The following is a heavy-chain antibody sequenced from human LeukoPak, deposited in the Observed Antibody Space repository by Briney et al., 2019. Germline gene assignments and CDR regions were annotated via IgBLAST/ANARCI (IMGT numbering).Heavy chain of an antibody. CDR1: GFTFSNYA. V-gene: IGHV3-23*01. D-gene: IGHD3-3*01. J-gene: IGHJ4*02. Sequence: GGSLRLSCAASGFTFSNYAMSWVRQAPGKGLEWVSGISGSGGTTYYADSVKGRFTVSRDNSKNTLSLQMYSLRAEDTAIYYCAKANVFGVLDYFDYWGQGTLVTVSS. CDR2: ISGSGGTT. CDR3: AKANVFGVLDYFDY.